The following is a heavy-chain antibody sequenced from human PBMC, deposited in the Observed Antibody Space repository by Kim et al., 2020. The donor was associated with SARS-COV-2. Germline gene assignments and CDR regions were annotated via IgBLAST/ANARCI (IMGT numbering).Heavy chain of an antibody. CDR3: ARNTPYYYDSSGLPDHNDY. Sequence: GGSLRLSCAASGFTFSSYEMNWVRQAPGKGLEWVSYISSSGSTIYYADSVKGRFTISRDNAKNSLYLQMNSLRAEDTAVYYCARNTPYYYDSSGLPDHNDYWGQGTLVTVSS. CDR1: GFTFSSYE. CDR2: ISSSGSTI. D-gene: IGHD3-22*01. J-gene: IGHJ4*02. V-gene: IGHV3-48*03.